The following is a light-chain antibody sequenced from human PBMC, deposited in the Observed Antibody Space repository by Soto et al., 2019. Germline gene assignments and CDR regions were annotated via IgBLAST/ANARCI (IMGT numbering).Light chain of an antibody. Sequence: QSVLTQPPSVSEAPRQRVTISCSGSSSNIGNNAVNWYQQLPGKAPKLLIYYDDLLPSGVSDRFSGSKSGTSASLAISGLQSEDEADYYCAAWDDSLNGVEFGGGTKVTVL. CDR1: SSNIGNNA. CDR2: YDD. V-gene: IGLV1-36*01. J-gene: IGLJ2*01. CDR3: AAWDDSLNGVE.